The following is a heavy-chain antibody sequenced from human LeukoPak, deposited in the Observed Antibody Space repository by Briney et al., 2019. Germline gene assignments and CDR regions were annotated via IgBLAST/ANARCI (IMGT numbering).Heavy chain of an antibody. Sequence: SETLPLTCTVSGGSISSYYWSWIRQPPGKGLESIGYIYYSGSTNYNPSLKSRVTISVDTSKNQFSLKLSSVTAADTAVYYCARSGAPYYYYGMDVWGQGTTVTVSS. CDR3: ARSGAPYYYYGMDV. D-gene: IGHD3-10*01. CDR1: GGSISSYY. V-gene: IGHV4-59*08. CDR2: IYYSGST. J-gene: IGHJ6*02.